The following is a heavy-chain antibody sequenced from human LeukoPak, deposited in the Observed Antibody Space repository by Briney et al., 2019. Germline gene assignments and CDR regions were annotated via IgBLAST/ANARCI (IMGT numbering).Heavy chain of an antibody. CDR1: GGSISNYD. CDR2: VYYSGST. CDR3: ARSPQQWLVHLDY. Sequence: PSETLSLTCTVSGGSISNYDWSWIRQPPGKGLEWIGYVYYSGSTDYNPSLKSRVTISVDTSKNQFSLKLSSVTAADTAVYYCARSPQQWLVHLDYWGQGTLVTVSS. J-gene: IGHJ4*02. V-gene: IGHV4-59*01. D-gene: IGHD6-19*01.